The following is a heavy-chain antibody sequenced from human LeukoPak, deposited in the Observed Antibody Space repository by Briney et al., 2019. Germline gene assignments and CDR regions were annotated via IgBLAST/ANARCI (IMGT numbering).Heavy chain of an antibody. CDR2: VSPPGGGT. CDR1: GFSFSYHG. CDR3: AKNGDRGAYCSGGSCYPYYYYYMDV. D-gene: IGHD2-15*01. Sequence: PGGSLRLSCVASGFSFSYHGMNWVRLAPGKGLEWVSGVSPPGGGTYYADSVKGRFTISRDNSKNTLYLQMNSLRAEDTAVYYCAKNGDRGAYCSGGSCYPYYYYYMDVWGKGTTVTISS. J-gene: IGHJ6*03. V-gene: IGHV3-23*01.